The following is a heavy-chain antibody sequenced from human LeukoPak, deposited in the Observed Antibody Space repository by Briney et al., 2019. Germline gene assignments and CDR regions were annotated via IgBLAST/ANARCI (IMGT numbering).Heavy chain of an antibody. CDR2: IYYTGNT. CDR1: GGSISSGDYY. Sequence: SETLSLTCTVSGGSISSGDYYWSWIRQPPGKGLEWIGYIYYTGNTNYNPSLKSRVTISVDTSKNQFSLKLSSVTAADTAVYYCARYLAAGYFDLWGRGTLVTVSS. D-gene: IGHD6-25*01. CDR3: ARYLAAGYFDL. V-gene: IGHV4-30-4*01. J-gene: IGHJ2*01.